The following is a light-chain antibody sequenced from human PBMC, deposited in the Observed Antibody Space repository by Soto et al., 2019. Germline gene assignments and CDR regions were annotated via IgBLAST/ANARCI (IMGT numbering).Light chain of an antibody. J-gene: IGKJ2*01. Sequence: EIVLTQSPGTLSLSPGERATLSCRASQSVRSSYLAWYQQKPGQAPRLLIYDTSRRATGIPDRFSGSGSGTDFTLTISRLEPEDFAVYYCQQYVTSLYTFGQGTKLEIK. V-gene: IGKV3-20*01. CDR2: DTS. CDR3: QQYVTSLYT. CDR1: QSVRSSY.